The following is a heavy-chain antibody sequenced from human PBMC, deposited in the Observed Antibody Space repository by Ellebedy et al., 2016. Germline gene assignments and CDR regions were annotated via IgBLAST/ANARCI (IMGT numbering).Heavy chain of an antibody. CDR2: VFHTGTT. CDR3: AKWNADWNAFDV. J-gene: IGHJ3*01. D-gene: IGHD1-1*01. CDR1: GGSVSSDY. V-gene: IGHV4-59*02. Sequence: SETLSLTCNVSGGSVSSDYWNWIRRPPGKGLEWIGYVFHTGTTNYNPSLKSRVTMSVDTSKSQFSLRLTSVTAADTAVYYCAKWNADWNAFDVWGQGTMVTVSS.